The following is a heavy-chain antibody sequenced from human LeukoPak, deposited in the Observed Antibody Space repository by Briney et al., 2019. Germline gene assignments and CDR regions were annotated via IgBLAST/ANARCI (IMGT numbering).Heavy chain of an antibody. J-gene: IGHJ5*02. CDR3: TSHTSGNWFDP. D-gene: IGHD2-2*01. CDR2: IYPADSDT. Sequence: GESLKISCKSSGYSFTNYWIGWVSQMPGKGLEWMGIIYPADSDTRYSPSFVGQVTISVDKSINTAYLQWSSLRASDTAFYYCTSHTSGNWFDPWGQGTLVTVSS. CDR1: GYSFTNYW. V-gene: IGHV5-51*01.